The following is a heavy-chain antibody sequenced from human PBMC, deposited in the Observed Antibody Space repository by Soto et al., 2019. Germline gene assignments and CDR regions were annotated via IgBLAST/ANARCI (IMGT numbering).Heavy chain of an antibody. J-gene: IGHJ4*02. CDR1: GFTFSSYA. Sequence: GGSLRLSCAASGFTFSSYAMSWVRQAPGKGREWVSAISGSGGSTYYADSVKGRFTISRDNSKNTLYLQMNSLRAEDTAVYYCANLYYYDSSGYYLLYWGQGTLVTVSS. D-gene: IGHD3-22*01. V-gene: IGHV3-23*01. CDR3: ANLYYYDSSGYYLLY. CDR2: ISGSGGST.